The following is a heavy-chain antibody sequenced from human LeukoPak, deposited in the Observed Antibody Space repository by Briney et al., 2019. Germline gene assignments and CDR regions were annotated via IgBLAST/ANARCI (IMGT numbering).Heavy chain of an antibody. Sequence: GGSLRLSCVASGFSFRSYWMHWVRQVPGKGLVWVSRVSADGSSTSYADAVKGRFTISRDNAKNTVDLQMSGLRAEGTATYYCTRDKYGGTFDPWGQGTLVTVSS. CDR3: TRDKYGGTFDP. J-gene: IGHJ5*02. V-gene: IGHV3-74*01. CDR2: VSADGSST. D-gene: IGHD2-15*01. CDR1: GFSFRSYW.